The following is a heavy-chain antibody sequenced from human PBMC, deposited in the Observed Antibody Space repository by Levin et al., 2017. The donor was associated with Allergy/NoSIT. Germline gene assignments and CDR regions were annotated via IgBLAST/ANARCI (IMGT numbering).Heavy chain of an antibody. CDR1: GFTFSSYW. V-gene: IGHV3-74*01. CDR2: INIDGSTT. J-gene: IGHJ6*02. D-gene: IGHD4-17*01. CDR3: ARVLTTADGMDV. Sequence: VASVKVSCAASGFTFSSYWMHWVRQAPGKGLVWVSRINIDGSTTTYADSVKGRFTISRDNAKNTLYLQMNSLRAEDTALYYCARVLTTADGMDVWGQGTTVTVSS.